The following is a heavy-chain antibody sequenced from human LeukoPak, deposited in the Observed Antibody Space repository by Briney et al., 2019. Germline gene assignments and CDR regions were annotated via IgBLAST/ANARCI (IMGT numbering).Heavy chain of an antibody. CDR2: FDPEDGET. CDR1: GYTLTELS. V-gene: IGHV1-24*01. Sequence: EASVKVSCKVSGYTLTELSTHWVRQAPGKGLEWMGGFDPEDGETIYAQKFQGRVTMTEDTSTDTAYMELSSLRSEDTAVYYCATKILNAGYSSGWGHWYFDLWGRGTLVTVSS. J-gene: IGHJ2*01. D-gene: IGHD6-19*01. CDR3: ATKILNAGYSSGWGHWYFDL.